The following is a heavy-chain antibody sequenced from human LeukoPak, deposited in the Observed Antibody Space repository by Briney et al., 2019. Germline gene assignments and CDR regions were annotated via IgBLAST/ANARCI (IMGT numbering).Heavy chain of an antibody. CDR1: GFTFSSYS. V-gene: IGHV3-21*01. Sequence: GGSLRLSCAASGFTFSSYSMNWVRQAPGKGLEWVSASSSSSSYIYYADSVKGRFTISRDNAKNSLYLQMNSLRAEDTAVYYCARGLYCSSTSCHLYYFDYWGQGTLVTVSS. D-gene: IGHD2-2*01. CDR3: ARGLYCSSTSCHLYYFDY. J-gene: IGHJ4*02. CDR2: SSSSSSYI.